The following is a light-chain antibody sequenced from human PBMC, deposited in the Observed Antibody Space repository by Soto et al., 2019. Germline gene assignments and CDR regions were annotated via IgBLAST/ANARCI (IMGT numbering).Light chain of an antibody. V-gene: IGKV3-15*01. J-gene: IGKJ4*01. Sequence: EIVMTQSPATLSVSPGERATLSCRASQSVSSNLAWYQQKPGQAPRLLIYGASTRATGIPARFSGSGSGTEFTHTISSPQSEDFAVYYCQQYNNWPLTFGGGTKVEIK. CDR1: QSVSSN. CDR2: GAS. CDR3: QQYNNWPLT.